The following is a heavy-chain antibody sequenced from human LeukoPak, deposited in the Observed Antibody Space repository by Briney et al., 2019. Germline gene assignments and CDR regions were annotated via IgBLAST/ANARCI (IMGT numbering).Heavy chain of an antibody. V-gene: IGHV1-8*01. J-gene: IGHJ5*02. CDR2: MNPNSGNT. CDR3: ARGLQLLGIWFDP. D-gene: IGHD2-2*01. Sequence: ASVKVSCKASGYTFSSYDINWVRQATGQRLEWMGWMNPNSGNTGYAQKFQGRVTMTRNTSISTAYMELSSLRSEDTAVYYCARGLQLLGIWFDPWGQGTLVTVSS. CDR1: GYTFSSYD.